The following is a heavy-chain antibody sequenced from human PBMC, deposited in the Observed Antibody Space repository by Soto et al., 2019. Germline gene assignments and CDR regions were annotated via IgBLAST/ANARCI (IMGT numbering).Heavy chain of an antibody. CDR3: ARDLGHYYEILTGYSPTDVYFDY. CDR2: IKQDGSEK. V-gene: IGHV3-7*05. CDR1: GFTFSSYW. J-gene: IGHJ4*02. Sequence: GGSLRLSCAASGFTFSSYWMSWFRQAPGKGLEWVANIKQDGSEKYYVDSVKGRFTISRDNAKNSLYLQMNSLRAEDTAVYYCARDLGHYYEILTGYSPTDVYFDYWGQGTLVTVSS. D-gene: IGHD3-9*01.